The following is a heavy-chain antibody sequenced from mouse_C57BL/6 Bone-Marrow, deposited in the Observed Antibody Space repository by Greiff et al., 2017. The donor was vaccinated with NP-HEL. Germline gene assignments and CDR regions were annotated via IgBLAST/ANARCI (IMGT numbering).Heavy chain of an antibody. V-gene: IGHV5-4*01. D-gene: IGHD4-1*01. J-gene: IGHJ2*01. Sequence: EVHLVESGGGLVKPGGSLKLSCAASGFTFSSYAMSWVRQTPEKRLEWVATISDGGSYTYYPDNVKGRFTISRDNAKNNLYLQMSHLKSEDTAMYYCARDRVTGSDYWGQGTTLTVSS. CDR3: ARDRVTGSDY. CDR1: GFTFSSYA. CDR2: ISDGGSYT.